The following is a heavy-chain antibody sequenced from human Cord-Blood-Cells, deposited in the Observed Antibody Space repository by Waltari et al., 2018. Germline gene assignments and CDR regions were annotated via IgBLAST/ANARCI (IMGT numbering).Heavy chain of an antibody. Sequence: QVQLVESGGGVVQPGRSLRLSCAASGFTFRSYGMHWVRQAPGKGLEWVAVIWYDGSNKYYADSVKGRFTISRDNSKNTLYLQMNSLRAEDTAVYYCARAKSGDWGQGTLVTVSS. D-gene: IGHD7-27*01. CDR1: GFTFRSYG. V-gene: IGHV3-33*01. CDR2: IWYDGSNK. CDR3: ARAKSGD. J-gene: IGHJ4*02.